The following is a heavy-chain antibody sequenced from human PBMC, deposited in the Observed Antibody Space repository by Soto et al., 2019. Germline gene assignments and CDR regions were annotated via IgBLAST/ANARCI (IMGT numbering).Heavy chain of an antibody. J-gene: IGHJ6*02. V-gene: IGHV4-34*01. CDR2: IKHGGST. Sequence: SETLSLTCSGSGGSCSGYHRSWSRQLPRKGLEWIGEIKHGGSTNYNPSLKSRVTISVDTSKNQFSLKLSSVTAGDTAVPYCGRGVIVVVERSYYYYALAARGHWATVT. CDR3: GRGVIVVVERSYYYYALAA. D-gene: IGHD3-22*01. CDR1: GGSCSGYH.